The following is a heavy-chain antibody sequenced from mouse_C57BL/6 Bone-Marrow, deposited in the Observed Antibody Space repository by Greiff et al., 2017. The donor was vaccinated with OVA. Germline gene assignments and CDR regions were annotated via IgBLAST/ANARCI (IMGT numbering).Heavy chain of an antibody. D-gene: IGHD2-1*01. V-gene: IGHV7-3*01. CDR2: IRNKANGYTT. J-gene: IGHJ4*01. CDR3: ARLDYGNYGRSYYAMDY. Sequence: EVKVVESGGGLVQPGGSLSLSCAASGFTFTDYYMSWVRQPPGKALEWLGFIRNKANGYTTEYSASVKGRFTISRDNSQSILYLQMNALRAEDSATYYCARLDYGNYGRSYYAMDYWGQGTSVTVSS. CDR1: GFTFTDYY.